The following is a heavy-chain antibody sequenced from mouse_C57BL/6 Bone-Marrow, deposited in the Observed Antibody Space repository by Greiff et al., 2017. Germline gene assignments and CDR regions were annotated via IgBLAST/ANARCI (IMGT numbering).Heavy chain of an antibody. CDR2: IHPSDSDT. D-gene: IGHD4-1*01. V-gene: IGHV1-74*01. CDR1: GYTFTSYW. CDR3: AIWGANWDYPFDY. Sequence: QVQLKQPGAELVKPGASVKVSCKASGYTFTSYWMHWVKQRPGQGLEWIGRIHPSDSDTNYNQKFKGKATLTVDKSSSTAYMQLSSLTSEDSAVYYCAIWGANWDYPFDYWGQGTTLTVSS. J-gene: IGHJ2*01.